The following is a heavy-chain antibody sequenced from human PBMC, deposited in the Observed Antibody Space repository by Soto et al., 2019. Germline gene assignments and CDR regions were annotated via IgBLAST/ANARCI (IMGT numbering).Heavy chain of an antibody. CDR2: ISAYNGNT. D-gene: IGHD3-10*01. CDR3: ARDWVVRGVIITRFDY. Sequence: QVQLVQSGAEVKKPGSSVKVSCKASGGTFSSYAISWVRQAPGQGLEWMGGISAYNGNTNYAQKLQGRVTMTTDTSTSTAYMELRSLRSDDTAVYYCARDWVVRGVIITRFDYWGQGTLVTVSS. CDR1: GGTFSSYA. V-gene: IGHV1-18*01. J-gene: IGHJ4*02.